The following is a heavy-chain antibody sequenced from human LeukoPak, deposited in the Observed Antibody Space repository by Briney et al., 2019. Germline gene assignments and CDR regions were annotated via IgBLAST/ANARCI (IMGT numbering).Heavy chain of an antibody. CDR2: INPNSGGT. J-gene: IGHJ4*02. CDR3: ARGGDYGDYALFFDY. CDR1: GYTFTSYG. Sequence: GASVKVSCKASGYTFTSYGISWVRQAPGQGLEWMGRINPNSGGTNYAQKFQGRVTMTRDTSISTAYMELSRLRSDDTAVYYCARGGDYGDYALFFDYWGQGALVTVSS. V-gene: IGHV1-2*06. D-gene: IGHD4-17*01.